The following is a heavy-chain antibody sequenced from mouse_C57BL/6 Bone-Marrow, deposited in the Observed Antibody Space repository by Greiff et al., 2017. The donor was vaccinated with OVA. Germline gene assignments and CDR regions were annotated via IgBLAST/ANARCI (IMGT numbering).Heavy chain of an antibody. CDR2: IHPNSGST. Sequence: QVQLQQSGAELVKPGASVKLSCKASGYTFTSYWMHWVKQRPGQGLEWIGMIHPNSGSTNYNEKFKSKATLTVDKSSSTAYMQLSSLTSEDSAVYYCASQATNWDDYWGQGTTLTVSS. V-gene: IGHV1-64*01. J-gene: IGHJ2*01. CDR1: GYTFTSYW. CDR3: ASQATNWDDY. D-gene: IGHD4-1*01.